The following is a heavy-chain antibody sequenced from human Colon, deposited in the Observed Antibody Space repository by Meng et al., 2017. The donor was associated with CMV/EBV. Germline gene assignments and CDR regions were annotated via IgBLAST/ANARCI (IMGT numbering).Heavy chain of an antibody. Sequence: VSLRLSCTVSCDSVSSGNYYWSWIRQSPGNRLEFLGYRFVRGSPNYNPSLRSRVSISVDTSKNQVCLDLTSVTAADTAVYYCAKGDMVRGLIDYWGQGTPVTVSS. D-gene: IGHD3-10*01. CDR3: AKGDMVRGLIDY. CDR2: RFVRGSP. V-gene: IGHV4-61*01. J-gene: IGHJ4*02. CDR1: CDSVSSGNYY.